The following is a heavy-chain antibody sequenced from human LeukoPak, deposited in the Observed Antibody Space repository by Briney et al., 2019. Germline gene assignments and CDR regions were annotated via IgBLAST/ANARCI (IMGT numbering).Heavy chain of an antibody. CDR3: AKDLGGAMIVVV. J-gene: IGHJ4*02. Sequence: PGGSLRLSCAASGFTFSSYGMSWVRQAPGKGLEWVSSIGGRGGSAYYADSVKGRFTISRDNSKNTLYLQMNSLRAEDTAIYYCAKDLGGAMIVVVGGQGTLVTVSS. CDR2: IGGRGGSA. V-gene: IGHV3-23*01. D-gene: IGHD3-22*01. CDR1: GFTFSSYG.